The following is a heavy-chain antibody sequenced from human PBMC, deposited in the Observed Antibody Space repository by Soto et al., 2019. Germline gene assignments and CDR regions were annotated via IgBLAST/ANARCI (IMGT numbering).Heavy chain of an antibody. CDR3: AREGSTGGFAY. CDR2: IYYSGST. J-gene: IGHJ4*02. D-gene: IGHD2-8*02. V-gene: IGHV4-59*13. Sequence: PSETLSLTCTVSGGSISSYYWSWIRQPPGKGLEWNAYIYYSGSTKYNPSLKSRVTISLDTSKNQFSLKLNSVTAADTAVYYCAREGSTGGFAYWGQGNMVTVSS. CDR1: GGSISSYY.